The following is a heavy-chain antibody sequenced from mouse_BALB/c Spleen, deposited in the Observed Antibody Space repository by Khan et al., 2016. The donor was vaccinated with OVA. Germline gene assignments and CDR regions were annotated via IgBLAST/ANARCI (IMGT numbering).Heavy chain of an antibody. CDR1: GYTFTNYG. CDR2: IYTYTGEP. J-gene: IGHJ4*01. CDR3: ARGSSRAMDD. V-gene: IGHV9-3-1*01. Sequence: QIQLVQSGPELKKPGETVKISCKASGYTFTNYGMNWVKQAPGKGLKWMVWIYTYTGEPTYADDLKGRFAFSLDSYASTAYLLINNHTNEDTATYFCARGSSRAMDDWGQGTSVTVSS. D-gene: IGHD1-1*01.